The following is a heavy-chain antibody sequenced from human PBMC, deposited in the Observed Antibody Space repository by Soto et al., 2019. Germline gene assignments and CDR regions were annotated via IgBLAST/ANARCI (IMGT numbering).Heavy chain of an antibody. J-gene: IGHJ5*02. CDR1: GGSVSSGSYY. V-gene: IGHV4-61*01. CDR2: IYYSGST. D-gene: IGHD3-3*01. Sequence: ETLSLPCTVSGGSVSSGSYYWSWIRQPPGKGLEWIGYIYYSGSTNYNPSLKSRVTISVDTSKNQFSLKLSSVTAADTAVYYCARGISITIFGVVTWFDPWGQGTLVTVSS. CDR3: ARGISITIFGVVTWFDP.